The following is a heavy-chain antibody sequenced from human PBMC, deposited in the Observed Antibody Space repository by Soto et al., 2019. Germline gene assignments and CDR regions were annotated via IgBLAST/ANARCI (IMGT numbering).Heavy chain of an antibody. J-gene: IGHJ5*02. Sequence: SETLSLTXTVSGGSISSYYWSWIRQPPGKGLEWIGYIYYSGSTNYNPSLKSRVTISVDTSKNQFSLKLSSVTAADTAVYYCARSLWFGELTWGQGTLVTVSS. D-gene: IGHD3-10*01. CDR2: IYYSGST. V-gene: IGHV4-59*01. CDR3: ARSLWFGELT. CDR1: GGSISSYY.